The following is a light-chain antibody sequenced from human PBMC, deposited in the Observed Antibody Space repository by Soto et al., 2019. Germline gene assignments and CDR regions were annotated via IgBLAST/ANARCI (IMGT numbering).Light chain of an antibody. Sequence: DIQMTQSPSTLSASVGERVTITCRASQSISNWLVWYQQKPGKAPKVLIYDASSLESGVPSRFSGSGSGTEFTLTISSLQPEDFATYYCLQDYNYPLTFGGGTKVDI. CDR1: QSISNW. CDR2: DAS. V-gene: IGKV1-5*01. CDR3: LQDYNYPLT. J-gene: IGKJ4*01.